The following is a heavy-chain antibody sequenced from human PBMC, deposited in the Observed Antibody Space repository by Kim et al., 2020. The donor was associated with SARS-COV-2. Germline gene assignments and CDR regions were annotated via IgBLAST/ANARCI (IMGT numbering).Heavy chain of an antibody. CDR2: IHTFKGDT. J-gene: IGHJ4*02. V-gene: IGHV1-18*01. D-gene: IGHD2-15*01. Sequence: ASVKVSCKASGYTFTSYGIGWVRRAPGQGLEWMGWIHTFKGDTNSAQKFQGRVTMTRDTSTGTAHMELSGLRSDDTAMYYCARLFYRRDKDILPDYWGQG. CDR3: ARLFYRRDKDILPDY. CDR1: GYTFTSYG.